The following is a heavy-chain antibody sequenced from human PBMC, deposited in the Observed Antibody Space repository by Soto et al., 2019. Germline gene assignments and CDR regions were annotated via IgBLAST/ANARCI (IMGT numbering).Heavy chain of an antibody. D-gene: IGHD1-7*01. CDR3: ARHRAEVGYNWNYPCWFDP. CDR2: IYYSGST. J-gene: IGHJ5*02. V-gene: IGHV4-39*01. Sequence: SETLSLTCTISGGSTSSSSYYWGWIRQPPGKGLEWIGSIYYSGSTYYNPSLKSRVTISVDTSKNQFSLKLSSVTAADTAVYYCARHRAEVGYNWNYPCWFDPWGQGTLVTVSS. CDR1: GGSTSSSSYY.